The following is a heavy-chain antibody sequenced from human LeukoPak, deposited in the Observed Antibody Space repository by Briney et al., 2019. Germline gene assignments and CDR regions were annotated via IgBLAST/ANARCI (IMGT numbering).Heavy chain of an antibody. V-gene: IGHV4-4*02. CDR3: ARQGGSGLDY. CDR2: IYHSGTT. D-gene: IGHD6-19*01. CDR1: GGSISSTNW. J-gene: IGHJ4*02. Sequence: SETLSLTCTVSGGSISSTNWWSWVRQPPGKGLEWIGEIYHSGTTIYNPSLKSRVTISVDTSKNQFSLKLSSVTAADTAVYYCARQGGSGLDYWGQGTLVTVSS.